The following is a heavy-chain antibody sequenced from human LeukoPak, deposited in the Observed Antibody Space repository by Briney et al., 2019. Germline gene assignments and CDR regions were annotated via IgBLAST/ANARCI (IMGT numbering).Heavy chain of an antibody. CDR1: GYSITSGSY. CDR3: ARQRNYYDSSGYSRAFDY. CDR2: IYHSGST. Sequence: SETLSLTCAVSGYSITSGSYWGWIRQPPGRGLEWIGNIYHSGSTYYNPSLKSRVTISLDTSENQFSLKLSSVTAADTAVYYCARQRNYYDSSGYSRAFDYWGQGTLVTVSS. D-gene: IGHD3-22*01. V-gene: IGHV4-38-2*01. J-gene: IGHJ4*02.